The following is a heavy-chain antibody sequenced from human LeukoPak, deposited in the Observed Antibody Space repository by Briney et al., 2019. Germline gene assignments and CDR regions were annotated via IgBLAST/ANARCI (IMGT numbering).Heavy chain of an antibody. J-gene: IGHJ2*01. CDR3: ARPRYYDCSGYYRSYWYFDL. CDR2: IIPIFGTA. V-gene: IGHV1-69*13. Sequence: SVKVSCKASAYTFSAYFVHWVRQAPGQGLEWMRGIIPIFGTANYAQKFQGRVTITADESTSTAYMELSSLRSEDTAVYYCARPRYYDCSGYYRSYWYFDLWGRGTLVTVSS. D-gene: IGHD3-22*01. CDR1: AYTFSAYF.